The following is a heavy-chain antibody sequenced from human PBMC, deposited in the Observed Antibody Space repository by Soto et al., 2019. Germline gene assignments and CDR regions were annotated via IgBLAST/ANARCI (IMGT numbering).Heavy chain of an antibody. CDR2: IYYSGVT. J-gene: IGHJ5*02. D-gene: IGHD3-10*01. CDR1: GDPITSGGFY. V-gene: IGHV4-31*03. CDR3: ARDLRGRRSGRFDP. Sequence: SETLSLRFTLSGDPITSGGFYWTWIRQHPAKGLEWIGYIYYSGVTYYNPSLKSRATISVDTSKNQFSLNLSSVSAADTAMYYCARDLRGRRSGRFDPWGQGTLVTVS.